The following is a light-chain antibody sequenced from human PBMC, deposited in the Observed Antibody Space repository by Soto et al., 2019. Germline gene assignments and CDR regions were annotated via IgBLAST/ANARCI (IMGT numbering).Light chain of an antibody. Sequence: DLQMTQSPSSLSASVGDRVTITCQASQAISNHLYWYQQKPGKAPKLLIYVVSNLETGVPSRFSGSGSGTDFTFAIGSLQPEDIATLDCQQYDTLSLFSFGPRTKLDI. CDR2: VVS. CDR1: QAISNH. J-gene: IGKJ3*01. V-gene: IGKV1-33*01. CDR3: QQYDTLSLFS.